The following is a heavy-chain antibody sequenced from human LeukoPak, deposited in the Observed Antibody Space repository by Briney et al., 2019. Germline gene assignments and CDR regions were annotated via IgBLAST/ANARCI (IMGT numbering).Heavy chain of an antibody. D-gene: IGHD3-3*01. J-gene: IGHJ4*02. CDR3: ATLFGVAAIDY. CDR1: GFTFSSYE. Sequence: PVGSLRLSCAASGFTFSSYEMNWVRQAPGKGLEWVSYISSSGSTICYADSVKGRFTISRDNAKNSLYLQMNSLRAEDTAVYYCATLFGVAAIDYWGQGTLVTVSS. CDR2: ISSSGSTI. V-gene: IGHV3-48*03.